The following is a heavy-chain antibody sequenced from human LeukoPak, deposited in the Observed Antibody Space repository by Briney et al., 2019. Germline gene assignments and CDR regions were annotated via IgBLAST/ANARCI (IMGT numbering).Heavy chain of an antibody. Sequence: PGGSLRLSCAASGFTFSTYWMHWVRQAPGKGLVWVSRIKSDGSTNYADSVKGRFTISRDNAKNTVSLQMNSLRPEDTGVYYCARAPSEIGGYYPEYFRHWGQGTLVTVFS. D-gene: IGHD3-22*01. CDR3: ARAPSEIGGYYPEYFRH. V-gene: IGHV3-74*01. J-gene: IGHJ1*01. CDR2: IKSDGST. CDR1: GFTFSTYW.